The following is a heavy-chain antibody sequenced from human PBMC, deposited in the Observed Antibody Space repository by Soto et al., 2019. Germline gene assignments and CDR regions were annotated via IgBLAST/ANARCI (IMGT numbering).Heavy chain of an antibody. V-gene: IGHV3-30*18. Sequence: GGSLRLSCAASGFTFSSYGMHWVRQAPGKGLEWVAVISYDGSNKYYADSVKGRFTISRDNSKNTLYLQMNSLRAEDTAVYYCAKDLVVRDYVWGSYVDPWGQGTLVTVSS. J-gene: IGHJ5*02. D-gene: IGHD3-16*01. CDR1: GFTFSSYG. CDR3: AKDLVVRDYVWGSYVDP. CDR2: ISYDGSNK.